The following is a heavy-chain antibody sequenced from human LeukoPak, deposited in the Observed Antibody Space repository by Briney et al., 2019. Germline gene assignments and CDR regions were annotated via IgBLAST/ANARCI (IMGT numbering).Heavy chain of an antibody. CDR3: TRYGDSANKVDF. V-gene: IGHV3-11*01. CDR1: GFTFSGHD. J-gene: IGHJ4*02. D-gene: IGHD7-27*01. Sequence: GGSLRLSRAASGFTFSGHDMSWIRQAPGKGLEWLSHIGISGETSYNADSVKGRFTISRDNGKSTLYLQMNSLRVEDTAVYYCTRYGDSANKVDFWGQGTLVTVSS. CDR2: IGISGETS.